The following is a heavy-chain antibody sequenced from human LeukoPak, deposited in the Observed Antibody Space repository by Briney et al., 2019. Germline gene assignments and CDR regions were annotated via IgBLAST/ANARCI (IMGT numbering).Heavy chain of an antibody. Sequence: GGSLRLSCAASGFTFSSYSMNWVRQAPGKGLEWVSSISSSSSYIYYADSVKGRFTISRDNAKNSLYLQMNSLRAEDTAVYYCARDPYRLYSYGLDYWGQGTLVTVSS. V-gene: IGHV3-21*01. D-gene: IGHD5-18*01. CDR2: ISSSSSYI. CDR1: GFTFSSYS. CDR3: ARDPYRLYSYGLDY. J-gene: IGHJ4*02.